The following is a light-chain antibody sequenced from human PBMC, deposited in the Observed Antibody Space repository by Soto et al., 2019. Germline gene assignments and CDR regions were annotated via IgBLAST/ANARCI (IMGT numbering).Light chain of an antibody. CDR2: EVS. CDR3: SSYTTSSTYV. V-gene: IGLV2-18*02. CDR1: SSGVGSYHR. J-gene: IGLJ1*01. Sequence: QSAPTQPPPGSGSPGQSGTLSCTGTSSGVGSYHRVSWYQQPPGTAPKLMIYEVSNRPSGVPDRFSGSKSGNTASLTISGLQAEDDADYYCSSYTTSSTYVFGTGTKVTVL.